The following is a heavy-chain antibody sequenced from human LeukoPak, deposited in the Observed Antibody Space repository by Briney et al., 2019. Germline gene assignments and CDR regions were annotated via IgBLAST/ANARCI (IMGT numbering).Heavy chain of an antibody. CDR1: GYTFTGYY. CDR2: IDPNSGGT. V-gene: IGHV1-2*02. J-gene: IGHJ4*02. Sequence: ASVKVSFKASGYTFTGYYMHWVRQAPGQGLEWMGWIDPNSGGTHYAQKFQDRVTMTRDTSISTAYMELSRLRSDDTAVYYCAREELTSGSYSEALDYWGQGTLVTVSS. CDR3: AREELTSGSYSEALDY. D-gene: IGHD1-26*01.